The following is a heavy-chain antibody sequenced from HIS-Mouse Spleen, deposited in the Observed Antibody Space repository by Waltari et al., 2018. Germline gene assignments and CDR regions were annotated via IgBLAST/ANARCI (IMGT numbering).Heavy chain of an antibody. Sequence: QLQLQESGPGLVKPSETLSLTCTVSGGSISSSSYYWGWIRQPPGRGLGWIGCIYYSWGTYYNQSLKSRVTISVDPSKNQFSLKLSSVTAADTAVYYCAREIPYSSSWYDWYFDLWGRGTLVTVSS. CDR3: AREIPYSSSWYDWYFDL. CDR1: GGSISSSSYY. CDR2: IYYSWGT. D-gene: IGHD6-13*01. V-gene: IGHV4-39*07. J-gene: IGHJ2*01.